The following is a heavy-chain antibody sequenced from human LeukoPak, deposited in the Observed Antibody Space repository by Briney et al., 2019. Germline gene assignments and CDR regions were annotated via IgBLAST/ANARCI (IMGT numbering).Heavy chain of an antibody. D-gene: IGHD3-10*01. CDR3: TRAPIPGNY. Sequence: ASVKVSCKASGYTFTTYDIHWVRQATGLGLEWMGWMNPQSGNTGYAQKFQGRVTVTRDTSITTAYMELSSLTSADTAVYYCTRAPIPGNYWGQGALVTVSS. V-gene: IGHV1-8*02. CDR2: MNPQSGNT. J-gene: IGHJ4*02. CDR1: GYTFTTYD.